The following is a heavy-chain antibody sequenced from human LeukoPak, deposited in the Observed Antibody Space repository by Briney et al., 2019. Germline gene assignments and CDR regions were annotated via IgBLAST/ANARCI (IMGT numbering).Heavy chain of an antibody. J-gene: IGHJ4*02. V-gene: IGHV3-11*01. Sequence: GGSLRLSYAASGFTFSDYYMSWICQAPGKGLEWVSYISSSGSTIYYADSVKGRFTISRDNAKNSLYLQMNSLRAEDTAVYYCARTITMVRGVLFDYWGQGTLVTVSS. CDR2: ISSSGSTI. D-gene: IGHD3-10*01. CDR1: GFTFSDYY. CDR3: ARTITMVRGVLFDY.